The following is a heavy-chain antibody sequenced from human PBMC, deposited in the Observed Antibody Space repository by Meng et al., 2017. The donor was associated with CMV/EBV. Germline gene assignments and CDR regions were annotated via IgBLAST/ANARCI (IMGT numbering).Heavy chain of an antibody. CDR3: ARDPLRGWELPGSDY. CDR1: GYIFTSYY. CDR2: INPSGGST. J-gene: IGHJ4*02. Sequence: ASVNVSCKASGYIFTSYYMHWVRQAPGQGLEWMGIINPSGGSTSYAQKFQGRVTMTRDTSTSTVYMELSSLRSEDTAVYYCARDPLRGWELPGSDYWGQGTLVTVSS. V-gene: IGHV1-46*01. D-gene: IGHD1-26*01.